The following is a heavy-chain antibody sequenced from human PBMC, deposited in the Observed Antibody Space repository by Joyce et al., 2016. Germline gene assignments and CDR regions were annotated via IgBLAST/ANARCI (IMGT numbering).Heavy chain of an antibody. D-gene: IGHD1-1*01. CDR1: GFTFGRHA. CDR3: ARDIRFSYTGGMDV. V-gene: IGHV3-30-3*01. Sequence: QVQLVESGGGGVQPGGSLRLFSIGFGFTFGRHAIHWVRQAPGRGLEWVATISYDATITYFADVAKGRFTSSRENSRNTLYLQLTGLGPEDTSVYYCARDIRFSYTGGMDVWGQGTAVTVSS. CDR2: ISYDATIT. J-gene: IGHJ6*02.